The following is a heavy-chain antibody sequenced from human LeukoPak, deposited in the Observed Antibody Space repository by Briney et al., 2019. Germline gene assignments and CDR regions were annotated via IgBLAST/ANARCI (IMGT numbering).Heavy chain of an antibody. CDR3: ARAPIVGATTGLYYFDY. CDR1: GFTFSVYG. J-gene: IGHJ4*02. D-gene: IGHD1-26*01. Sequence: GGSLRLSCAASGFTFSVYGMHWVRQAPGKGLEWVAFIRYNGDNKFCADSVKGRFTISRDNSKNTLYLQMNSLRAEDTAVYYCARAPIVGATTGLYYFDYWGQGTLVTVSS. CDR2: IRYNGDNK. V-gene: IGHV3-30*02.